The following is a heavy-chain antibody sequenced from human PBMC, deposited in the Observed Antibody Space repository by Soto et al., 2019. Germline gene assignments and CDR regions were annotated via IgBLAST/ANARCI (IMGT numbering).Heavy chain of an antibody. CDR1: GGSFSGYY. CDR2: INHSGST. V-gene: IGHV4-34*01. CDR3: ASFRTMVRGVYYYYYGMDV. Sequence: SETLSLTCAVYGGSFSGYYWSWIRQPPGKGLEWIGEINHSGSTNYNPSLKSRVTISVDTSKNQFSLKLSSATAADTAVYYCASFRTMVRGVYYYYYGMDVWGQGTTVTVSS. J-gene: IGHJ6*02. D-gene: IGHD3-10*01.